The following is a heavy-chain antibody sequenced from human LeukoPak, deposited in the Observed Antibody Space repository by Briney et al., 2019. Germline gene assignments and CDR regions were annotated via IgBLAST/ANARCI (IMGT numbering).Heavy chain of an antibody. Sequence: GGSLRLSCAASGFTFSSYGMHWVRQAPGKGLEWVAVISYDGSNKYYADSVKGRFTISRDNSKNTLYLQMNSLRAEDTAVYYCAKDFGPAAGRNYFDYWGQGTLVTVSS. CDR3: AKDFGPAAGRNYFDY. D-gene: IGHD6-13*01. V-gene: IGHV3-30*18. J-gene: IGHJ4*02. CDR1: GFTFSSYG. CDR2: ISYDGSNK.